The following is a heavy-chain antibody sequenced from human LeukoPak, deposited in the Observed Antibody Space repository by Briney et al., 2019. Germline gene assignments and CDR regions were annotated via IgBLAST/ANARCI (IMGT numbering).Heavy chain of an antibody. Sequence: ASVKVSCKASGYTFSSYDINWVRQATGQGLEWMGWINPNSGGTNYAQKFQGRVIMTRDTSINTAYMELSRLRSDDTAVYYCAGDIGGIVGAPLDYWGQGTLVTVSS. J-gene: IGHJ4*02. CDR2: INPNSGGT. D-gene: IGHD1-26*01. CDR1: GYTFSSYD. CDR3: AGDIGGIVGAPLDY. V-gene: IGHV1-2*02.